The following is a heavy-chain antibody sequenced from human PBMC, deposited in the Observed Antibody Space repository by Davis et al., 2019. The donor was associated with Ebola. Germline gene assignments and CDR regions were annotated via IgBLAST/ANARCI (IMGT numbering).Heavy chain of an antibody. V-gene: IGHV3-30*03. CDR3: ARETALDNWFFDL. Sequence: PGGSLRLSCAASGFTFSSHSMNWVRQAPGKGLEWVAVVSTEGGTKYYADSVKGRFTVSRDNSKNSLFLQMDSLRTEDTALYYCARETALDNWFFDLWGRGTLVTVSS. D-gene: IGHD1-14*01. CDR1: GFTFSSHS. J-gene: IGHJ2*01. CDR2: VSTEGGTK.